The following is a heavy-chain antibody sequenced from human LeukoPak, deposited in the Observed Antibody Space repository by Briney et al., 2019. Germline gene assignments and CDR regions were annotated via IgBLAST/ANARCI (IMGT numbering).Heavy chain of an antibody. V-gene: IGHV3-48*03. CDR2: ISSRGSTI. J-gene: IGHJ4*02. D-gene: IGHD6-6*01. CDR1: GFTFSSYE. CDR3: AKLGSSTVAFDH. Sequence: GGSLRLSCAASGFTFSSYEMNWVRQAPGKGLEWVSYISSRGSTIYYADSVKGRFTISRDSSKNTLYLQMNSLRAEDTAVYFCAKLGSSTVAFDHWGQGTLVTVSS.